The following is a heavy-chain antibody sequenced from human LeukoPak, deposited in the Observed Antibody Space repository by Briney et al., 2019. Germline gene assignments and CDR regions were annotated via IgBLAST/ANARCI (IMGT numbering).Heavy chain of an antibody. Sequence: ASVKVSCKASGYTFTSYDINWVRQATGQGLEWMGWMNPNSGNTGYAQKFQGRVTMTRDTSISTAYMELSRLRSDDTAVYYCAREMATIDAFDIWGQGTMVTVSS. CDR2: MNPNSGNT. J-gene: IGHJ3*02. D-gene: IGHD5-24*01. CDR1: GYTFTSYD. V-gene: IGHV1-8*01. CDR3: AREMATIDAFDI.